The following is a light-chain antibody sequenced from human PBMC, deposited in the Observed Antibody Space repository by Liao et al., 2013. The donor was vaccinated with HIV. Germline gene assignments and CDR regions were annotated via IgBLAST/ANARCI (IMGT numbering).Light chain of an antibody. CDR1: TLGHKS. Sequence: YELTQPPSVSVSPGQTASITCSGATLGHKSPSWYQQRPGQPPVLVIHQGTKRPSGIPERFSGSYSGDTATLTISGTQVMDESDYFCQAWDNRAEVVFGGGTKLTVL. CDR3: QAWDNRAEVV. J-gene: IGLJ2*01. V-gene: IGLV3-1*01. CDR2: QGT.